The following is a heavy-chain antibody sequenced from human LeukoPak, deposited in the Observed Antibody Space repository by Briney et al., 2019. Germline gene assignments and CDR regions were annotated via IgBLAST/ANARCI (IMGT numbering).Heavy chain of an antibody. CDR3: ARGDGEAASGTENWFDP. Sequence: GASVKVSCKASGYTFTSYGISWVRQAPGQGLEWMGGIIPIFGTANYAQKFQGRVTMTRDMSTSTVYMELSSLRSEDTAVYYCARGDGEAASGTENWFDPWGQGTLVTVSS. CDR2: IIPIFGTA. J-gene: IGHJ5*02. CDR1: GYTFTSYG. D-gene: IGHD6-13*01. V-gene: IGHV1-69*05.